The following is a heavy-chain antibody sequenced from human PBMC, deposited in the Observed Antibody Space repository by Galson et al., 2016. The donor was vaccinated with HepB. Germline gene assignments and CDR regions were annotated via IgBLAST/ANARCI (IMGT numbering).Heavy chain of an antibody. J-gene: IGHJ4*02. CDR2: IRAYNGNT. CDR3: ARITYGSNYFDL. Sequence: SVKVSCKASGYTFTSHGISWVRQAPGQGLEWMGWIRAYNGNTNYVQKLQGRVTMTSDTSTSTAYLELRSLRSDDTAVYYCARITYGSNYFDLWGQGTLVTVPS. CDR1: GYTFTSHG. V-gene: IGHV1-18*04. D-gene: IGHD3-10*01.